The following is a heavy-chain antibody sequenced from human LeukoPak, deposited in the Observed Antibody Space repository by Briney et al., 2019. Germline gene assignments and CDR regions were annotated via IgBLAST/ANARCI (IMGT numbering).Heavy chain of an antibody. Sequence: PGGSLRLSCAASGFTFSSYWMNWARQAPGKGLEWVASINHNGNVNYYVDSVKGRFTISRDNAKNSLYLQMNSLRAEDTAVYYCARDGFGELSTDYFDYWGQGTLVTVSS. V-gene: IGHV3-7*01. J-gene: IGHJ4*02. CDR2: INHNGNVN. D-gene: IGHD3-10*01. CDR1: GFTFSSYW. CDR3: ARDGFGELSTDYFDY.